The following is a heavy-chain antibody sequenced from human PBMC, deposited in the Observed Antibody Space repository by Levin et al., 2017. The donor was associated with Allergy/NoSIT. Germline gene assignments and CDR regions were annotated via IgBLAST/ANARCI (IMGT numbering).Heavy chain of an antibody. D-gene: IGHD3/OR15-3a*01. CDR2: IFYSGST. Sequence: SETLSLTCSVSDGSVNNGDYYWSWFRQPPGQGLEWIAYIFYSGSTNYNPSLKGRVTISVDTSRNQFSLNVRSVTAADTAVYFCARGRTHENWFDPWGQGSLVIVSS. J-gene: IGHJ5*02. CDR1: DGSVNNGDYY. V-gene: IGHV4-61*08. CDR3: ARGRTHENWFDP.